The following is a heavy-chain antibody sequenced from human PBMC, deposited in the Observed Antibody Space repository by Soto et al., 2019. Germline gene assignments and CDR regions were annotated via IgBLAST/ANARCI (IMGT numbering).Heavy chain of an antibody. Sequence: PGGSLRLSCVASGFTFSSYAMSWVRQAPGKGLEWVSAISGSGGSTYYADSVKGRFTISRDNSKNTLYLQMNSLRAEDTAVYYCAKMNGYDYYYYYGMDVWGQGTTVTVSS. CDR1: GFTFSSYA. V-gene: IGHV3-23*01. J-gene: IGHJ6*02. CDR3: AKMNGYDYYYYYGMDV. D-gene: IGHD5-12*01. CDR2: ISGSGGST.